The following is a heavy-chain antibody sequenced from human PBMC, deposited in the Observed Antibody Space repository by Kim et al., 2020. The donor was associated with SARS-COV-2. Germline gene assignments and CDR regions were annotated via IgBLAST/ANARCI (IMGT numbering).Heavy chain of an antibody. D-gene: IGHD3-16*01. Sequence: SETLSLTCTVSGGSISSGYYYWNWIRQDPGKGLEWIGYISYSGTTYYNSPLGGRVTISVDTSKNQFSLRLTSVTAADTAVYFCARSAFGGSTIYRSGFAPWGQGILVTVSS. CDR2: ISYSGTT. V-gene: IGHV4-31*03. J-gene: IGHJ5*02. CDR3: ARSAFGGSTIYRSGFAP. CDR1: GGSISSGYYY.